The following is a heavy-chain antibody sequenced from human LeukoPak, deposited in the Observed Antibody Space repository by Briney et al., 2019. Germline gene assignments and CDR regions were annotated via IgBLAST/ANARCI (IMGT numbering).Heavy chain of an antibody. CDR3: ARDPSYYYASSGYYFDY. D-gene: IGHD3-22*01. V-gene: IGHV1-46*01. Sequence: VASVKVSCKASGYTFTSYYMHWVRQAPGQGLEWMGIINPSGGSTSYAQKFQGRVTMTRDTSTSTVYMELSRLRSEDTAVYYCARDPSYYYASSGYYFDYWGQGTLVTVSS. CDR2: INPSGGST. J-gene: IGHJ4*02. CDR1: GYTFTSYY.